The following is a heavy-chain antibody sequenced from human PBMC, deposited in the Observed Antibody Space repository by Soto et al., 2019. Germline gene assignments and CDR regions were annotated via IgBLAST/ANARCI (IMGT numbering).Heavy chain of an antibody. CDR3: ARGSRRTYYDFWSGYYSSWFDP. J-gene: IGHJ5*02. D-gene: IGHD3-3*01. Sequence: QVQLQQWGAGLLKPSETLSLTCAVYGGSFSGYYWSWIRQPPGKGLAWIGEINHSGSTNYNPSLKRRVTISVDTSKNQFSLKLSSVTAADTAVYYCARGSRRTYYDFWSGYYSSWFDPWGQGTLVTVSS. CDR1: GGSFSGYY. V-gene: IGHV4-34*01. CDR2: INHSGST.